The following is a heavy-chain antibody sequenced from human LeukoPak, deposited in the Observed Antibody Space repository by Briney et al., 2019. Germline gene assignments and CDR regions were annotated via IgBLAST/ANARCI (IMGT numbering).Heavy chain of an antibody. CDR1: GGSFSGYY. V-gene: IGHV4-34*01. CDR3: ARIAGRTMVRGKRALDI. J-gene: IGHJ3*02. CDR2: INHSGST. D-gene: IGHD3-10*01. Sequence: ASETLSLTCAVYGGSFSGYYWSWIRQPPGKGLEWIGEINHSGSTNYNPSLKSRVTISVDTSKNQFSLKLSSVTAADTAVYYCARIAGRTMVRGKRALDIWGQGTMVTVSS.